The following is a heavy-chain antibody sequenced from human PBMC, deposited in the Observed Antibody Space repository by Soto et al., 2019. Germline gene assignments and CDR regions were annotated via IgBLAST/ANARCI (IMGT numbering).Heavy chain of an antibody. CDR2: IILALGTP. CDR3: GRYCTNTKCRGGYYLDL. D-gene: IGHD2-8*01. V-gene: IGHV1-69*01. CDR1: GDSFTNYA. Sequence: QVLLVQSGAEMNQPGSSVSVSCRASGDSFTNYAFTWVRQAPGQGPEWLGGIILALGTPHYSQRFQGRLTITADESSSTFYMELGSLRLDDTAVYYCGRYCTNTKCRGGYYLDLWGQGTLLTVSS. J-gene: IGHJ5*02.